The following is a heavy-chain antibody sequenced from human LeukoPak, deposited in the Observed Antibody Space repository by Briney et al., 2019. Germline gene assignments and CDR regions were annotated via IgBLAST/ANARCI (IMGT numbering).Heavy chain of an antibody. CDR1: GVSFSSYS. Sequence: GRSLRLSCAASGVSFSSYSMHWVRQAPGKGLEWVAVISYDGSNKFYAHYVTGRFTISRDKSKDPLYLQMSSLRSEGRAVYYWGRESVGFGELNYWGEGTLVTVPS. D-gene: IGHD3-10*01. CDR3: GRESVGFGELNY. J-gene: IGHJ4*02. CDR2: ISYDGSNK. V-gene: IGHV3-30-3*01.